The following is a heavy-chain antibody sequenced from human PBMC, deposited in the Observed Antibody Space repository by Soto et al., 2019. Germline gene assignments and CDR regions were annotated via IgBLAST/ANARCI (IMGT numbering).Heavy chain of an antibody. J-gene: IGHJ5*02. CDR2: IYYSGST. D-gene: IGHD3-10*01. CDR1: GGSISSGGYY. Sequence: VQLQESGPGLVKPSQTLSLTCTVSGGSISSGGYYWSWIRQHPGKALEWIGYIYYSGSTYYNPSLNSRVTRSVDTSKNQFSRDVSAVTVADRAVYYCARDPGEGSWSCGWFDPWGQGTLVTVSS. V-gene: IGHV4-31*03. CDR3: ARDPGEGSWSCGWFDP.